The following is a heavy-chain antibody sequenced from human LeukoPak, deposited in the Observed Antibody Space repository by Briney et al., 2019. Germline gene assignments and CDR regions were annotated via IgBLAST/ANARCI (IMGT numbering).Heavy chain of an antibody. CDR2: IYHSGST. V-gene: IGHV4-38-2*01. Sequence: SETLSLTCAVSGYSISSGYYWGWIRQPPGKGLEWIGSIYHSGSTYYNPSLKSRVTISVDTSKNQFSLKLSSVTAADTAVYYCVRALGYCSSTSCYTPIDYWGQGTLVTVSS. D-gene: IGHD2-2*02. J-gene: IGHJ4*02. CDR1: GYSISSGYY. CDR3: VRALGYCSSTSCYTPIDY.